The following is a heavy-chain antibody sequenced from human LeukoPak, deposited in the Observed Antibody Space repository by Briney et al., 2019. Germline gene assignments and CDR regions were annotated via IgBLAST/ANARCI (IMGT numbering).Heavy chain of an antibody. CDR1: GFTFSDYY. V-gene: IGHV3-11*04. J-gene: IGHJ4*02. CDR3: ARYYSSSWSYHPYYFDY. D-gene: IGHD6-13*01. CDR2: ISSSGSTI. Sequence: GGSLRLSCAASGFTFSDYYMSWIRQAPGKGLEWVSYISSSGSTIYYADSVKGRFTISRDNAKNSLYLQMNSLRAEDTAVYYCARYYSSSWSYHPYYFDYWGQGTLVTVSS.